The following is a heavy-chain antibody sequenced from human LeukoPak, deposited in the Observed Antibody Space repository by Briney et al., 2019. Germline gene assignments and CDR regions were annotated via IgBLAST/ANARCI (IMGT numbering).Heavy chain of an antibody. CDR2: ISAYNGNT. J-gene: IGHJ4*02. CDR1: GYTFTNYG. V-gene: IGHV1-18*01. CDR3: VRCSGGSCYSSPFDY. Sequence: ASVKVSCKASGYTFTNYGISWVRQAPGQGLEWMGWISAYNGNTNYAQKLQGRVTMTTDTSTSTAYMELRSLRSDDTAVYYCVRCSGGSCYSSPFDYWGQGTLVTVSS. D-gene: IGHD2-15*01.